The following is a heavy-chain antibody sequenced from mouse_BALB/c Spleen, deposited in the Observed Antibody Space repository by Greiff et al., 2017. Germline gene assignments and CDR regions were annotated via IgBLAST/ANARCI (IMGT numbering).Heavy chain of an antibody. CDR1: GFSLTSYG. CDR3: AREGRYGNYLMDY. D-gene: IGHD2-1*01. V-gene: IGHV2-2*02. Sequence: QVQLQQSGPGLVQPSQSLSITCTVSGFSLTSYGVHWVRQSPGQGLEWLGVIWSGGSTDYNAAFIYRLSISKDNSKSQFFFKMNSLQANDTAVYYCAREGRYGNYLMDYWGQGTSVTVSS. CDR2: IWSGGST. J-gene: IGHJ4*01.